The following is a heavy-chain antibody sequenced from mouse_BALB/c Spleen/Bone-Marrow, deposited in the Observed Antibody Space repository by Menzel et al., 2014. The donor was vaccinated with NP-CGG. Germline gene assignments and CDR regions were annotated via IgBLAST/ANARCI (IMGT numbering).Heavy chain of an antibody. CDR2: IWAGGST. D-gene: IGHD3-2*02. CDR3: ARVTSSAVGAMDY. Sequence: VQLKESGPGLVAPSQSLSITCTVSGFSLTNYGVHWVRQPPGKGLEWLGVIWAGGSTNYNSVLMSRLSISKDNSKSQVFLKMISLQTDDTAMYYCARVTSSAVGAMDYWGQGTSVTVSS. J-gene: IGHJ4*01. CDR1: GFSLTNYG. V-gene: IGHV2-9*02.